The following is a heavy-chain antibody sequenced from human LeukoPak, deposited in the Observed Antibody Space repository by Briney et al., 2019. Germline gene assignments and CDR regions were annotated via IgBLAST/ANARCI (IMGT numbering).Heavy chain of an antibody. CDR3: AREYDSSGYYRFDY. CDR2: INHSGST. V-gene: IGHV4-34*01. CDR1: GASFSNYY. Sequence: PSETLSLTCAVYGASFSNYYWSWIRQPPGKGLEWIGEINHSGSTNYNPSLKSRVTISVDTSKNHFSLKLSSVTAADTAVYYCAREYDSSGYYRFDYWGQGTLVTVSS. J-gene: IGHJ4*02. D-gene: IGHD3-22*01.